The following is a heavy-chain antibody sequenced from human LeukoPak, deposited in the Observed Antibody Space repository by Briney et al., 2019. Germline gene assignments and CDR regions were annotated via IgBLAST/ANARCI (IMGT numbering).Heavy chain of an antibody. CDR1: GGSFSGYY. Sequence: SETLSLTCAVYGGSFSGYYWSWIRQPPGKGLEWIGEISHSGSTNYNPSLKSRVTISVDTSKNQFSLKLSSVTAEDTAVYYCARRYCSGGSCYHAFDIWGQGTMVTVSS. D-gene: IGHD2-15*01. CDR3: ARRYCSGGSCYHAFDI. CDR2: ISHSGST. J-gene: IGHJ3*02. V-gene: IGHV4-34*01.